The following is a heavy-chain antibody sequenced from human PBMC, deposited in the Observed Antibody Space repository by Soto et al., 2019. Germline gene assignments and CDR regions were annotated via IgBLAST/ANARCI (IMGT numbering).Heavy chain of an antibody. J-gene: IGHJ5*02. D-gene: IGHD3-16*01. CDR2: INHSGST. Sequence: QVQLQQWGAGLLKPSETLSLTCAVYGGSFSGYYWSWIRQPPGKGLEWIGEINHSGSTNYNPSLKSRVTISVDTSKNQSALKLSSVTPAGTAVYYCASLWAVTNWIDPWGQGTLVTVSS. CDR3: ASLWAVTNWIDP. CDR1: GGSFSGYY. V-gene: IGHV4-34*01.